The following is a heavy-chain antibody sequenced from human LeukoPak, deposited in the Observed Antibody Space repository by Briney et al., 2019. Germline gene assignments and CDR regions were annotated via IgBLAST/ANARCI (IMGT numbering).Heavy chain of an antibody. CDR2: IYYSGST. CDR3: ARVPYCTNGVCHLYYYYYMDV. D-gene: IGHD2-8*01. J-gene: IGHJ6*03. CDR1: GGSISSSSYY. Sequence: PSETLSLTCTVSGGSISSSSYYWDWIRQPPGKGLEWIGSIYYSGSTNYNPSLKSRVTISVDTSKNQFSLKLTSVTAADTAVYYCARVPYCTNGVCHLYYYYYMDVWGKGTTVTVSS. V-gene: IGHV4-39*01.